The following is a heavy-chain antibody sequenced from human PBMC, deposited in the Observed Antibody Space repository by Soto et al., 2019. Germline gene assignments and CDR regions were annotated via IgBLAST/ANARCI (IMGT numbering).Heavy chain of an antibody. CDR2: ISGSGGRT. J-gene: IGHJ6*02. CDR3: AKASPSYDLSSGHVDSHDYYYGMDV. V-gene: IGHV3-23*01. CDR1: GFTFSSYA. D-gene: IGHD5-12*01. Sequence: EGSLRLSCAASGFTFSSYAMSWVRQAPGKGLEWVSTISGSGGRTYYADSVKGRFTISRDNSKNTLYLQMNSLRAEDTAVYYCAKASPSYDLSSGHVDSHDYYYGMDVWGQVTTVTVSS.